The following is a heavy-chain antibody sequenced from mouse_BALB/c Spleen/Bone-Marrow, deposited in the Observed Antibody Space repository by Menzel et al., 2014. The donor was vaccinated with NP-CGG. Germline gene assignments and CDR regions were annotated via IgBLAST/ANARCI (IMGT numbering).Heavy chain of an antibody. CDR3: ARSGSSWFAY. CDR1: GYAFSSSW. D-gene: IGHD1-1*01. V-gene: IGHV1-82*01. CDR2: IYPGDGDT. J-gene: IGHJ3*01. Sequence: QVQLQQSGPELVKPGASVKISCKASGYAFSSSWMNRVKQRPGQGLEWIGRIYPGDGDTNYDGKFKGKATLTADKSSSTAYMQLSSLTSVDSAVYFCARSGSSWFAYWGQGTLVTVSA.